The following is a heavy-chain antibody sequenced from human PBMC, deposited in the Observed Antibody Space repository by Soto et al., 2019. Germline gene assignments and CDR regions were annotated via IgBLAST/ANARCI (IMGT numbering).Heavy chain of an antibody. D-gene: IGHD1-20*01. Sequence: QVQLVQSGAEVEKPRASVKVSCEASAYSFTSYAIHWVRQAPGQRLEWMGWLNTGNGNTKYSHKFQGRLTITGDTFANTAYMELSSLKSEDTAVYYCASGITAQEDYYYYMDVWGKGTTVTVSS. V-gene: IGHV1-3*04. CDR3: ASGITAQEDYYYYMDV. J-gene: IGHJ6*03. CDR1: AYSFTSYA. CDR2: LNTGNGNT.